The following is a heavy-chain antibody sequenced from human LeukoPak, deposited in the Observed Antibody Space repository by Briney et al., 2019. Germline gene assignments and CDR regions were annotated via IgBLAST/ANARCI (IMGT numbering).Heavy chain of an antibody. CDR1: GGSISSGGYY. V-gene: IGHV4-31*03. Sequence: SQTLSLTCTVSGGSISSGGYYWSWIRQHPGKGLEWIGCIYYSGTTYYHPSLTSRVAISVDTSKNQFSLKLSSVTAADTAVYYCARSGTVTTWDYWGQGTLVTVSS. CDR2: IYYSGTT. CDR3: ARSGTVTTWDY. J-gene: IGHJ4*02. D-gene: IGHD4-17*01.